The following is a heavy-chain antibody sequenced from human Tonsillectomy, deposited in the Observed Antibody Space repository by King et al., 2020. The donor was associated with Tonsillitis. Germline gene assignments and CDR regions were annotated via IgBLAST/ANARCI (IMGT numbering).Heavy chain of an antibody. CDR1: GFTFSAYG. J-gene: IGHJ4*02. CDR3: AKDGRAWAGNPTAPFDY. Sequence: QVQLVESGGGVVQPGRSLRLSCAASGFTFSAYGMHWVRQAPGKGLEWVAVTSYDGSNKYYADSVKGRFTISRDSCNDTLYLQMNSLRAEDTAVYYCAKDGRAWAGNPTAPFDYWGQGALVTVSS. V-gene: IGHV3-30*18. D-gene: IGHD6-19*01. CDR2: TSYDGSNK.